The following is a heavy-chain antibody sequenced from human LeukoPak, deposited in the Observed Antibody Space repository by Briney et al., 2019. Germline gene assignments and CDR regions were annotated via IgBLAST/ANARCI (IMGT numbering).Heavy chain of an antibody. J-gene: IGHJ2*01. Sequence: PGGSLRLSCAASGFTFSSYEMNWVRQPPGKGLVWVSRILRDETYTNYADSVRGRFTISRDNANNMLFLQMNSLRGEDTAVYFCARDPGSDSRDWYFDVWGRGTLVTVSS. CDR1: GFTFSSYE. CDR3: ARDPGSDSRDWYFDV. CDR2: ILRDETYT. V-gene: IGHV3-74*01. D-gene: IGHD6-25*01.